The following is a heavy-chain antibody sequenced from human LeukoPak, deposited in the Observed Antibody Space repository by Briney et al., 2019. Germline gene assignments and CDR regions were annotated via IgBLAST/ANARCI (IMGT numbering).Heavy chain of an antibody. Sequence: SETLSLTCTVSGGSISSYYWSWIRQPPGKGLEWIGEINHSGSTIYNPSLRSRVTISVDTSKNQFSLKLSSVTAADTAVYFCARGLGHSSSDYWGQGTLVTVSS. CDR2: INHSGST. CDR1: GGSISSYY. CDR3: ARGLGHSSSDY. J-gene: IGHJ4*02. D-gene: IGHD6-6*01. V-gene: IGHV4-34*01.